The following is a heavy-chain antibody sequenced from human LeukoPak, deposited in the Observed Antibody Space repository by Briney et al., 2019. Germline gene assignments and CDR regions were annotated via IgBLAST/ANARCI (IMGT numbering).Heavy chain of an antibody. CDR3: ARVFLWFGELSGFDY. D-gene: IGHD3-10*01. V-gene: IGHV1-46*01. Sequence: ASVKVSCKASGYTFTSYGISWVRQAPGQGLEWMGIINPSGGSTSYAQKFQGRVTMTRDTSTSTVYMELSSLRSEDTAVYYCARVFLWFGELSGFDYWGQGTLVTVSS. CDR1: GYTFTSYG. CDR2: INPSGGST. J-gene: IGHJ4*02.